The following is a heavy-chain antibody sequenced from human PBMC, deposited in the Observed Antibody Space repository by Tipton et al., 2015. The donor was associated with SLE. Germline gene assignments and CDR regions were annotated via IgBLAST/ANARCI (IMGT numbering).Heavy chain of an antibody. D-gene: IGHD3-22*01. J-gene: IGHJ6*02. CDR1: GFTFSNYS. CDR2: TSSSSHFI. Sequence: SLRLSCAASGFTFSNYSMNWVRQAPGKGLEWVSSTSSSSHFIYYADSVKGRFTISRDNAKNSLYLQMNSLRAEDTAVYYCARVDDSSGYYLYYYYGMDVWGQGTAVTVSS. V-gene: IGHV3-21*03. CDR3: ARVDDSSGYYLYYYYGMDV.